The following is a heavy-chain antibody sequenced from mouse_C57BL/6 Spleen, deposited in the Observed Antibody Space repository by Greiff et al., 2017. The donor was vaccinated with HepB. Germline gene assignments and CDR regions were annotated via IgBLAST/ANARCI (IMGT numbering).Heavy chain of an antibody. Sequence: QVQLQQPGAELVKPGASVKLSCKASGYTFISYWMHWVKQRPGQGLEWIGMIHPNSGSTNYNEKFKSKATLTVDKSSSTAYMQLSSLTSEDSAVYYCARAYSNYDYAMDYWGQGTSVTVSS. CDR1: GYTFISYW. CDR3: ARAYSNYDYAMDY. J-gene: IGHJ4*01. CDR2: IHPNSGST. D-gene: IGHD2-5*01. V-gene: IGHV1-64*01.